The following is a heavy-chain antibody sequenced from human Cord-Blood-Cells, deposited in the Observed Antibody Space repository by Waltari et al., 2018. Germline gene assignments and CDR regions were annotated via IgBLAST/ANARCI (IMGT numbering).Heavy chain of an antibody. J-gene: IGHJ4*02. Sequence: EVQLVESGGGLVQPGGSLRLSCAASGFTFRGHAMSAARQAPGKGLEWVSAISGSGGSTYYADSVKGRFTISRDNSKNTLYLQMNSLRAEDTAVYYCAKEFYGDYFDYWGQGTLVTVSS. V-gene: IGHV3-23*04. CDR2: ISGSGGST. CDR3: AKEFYGDYFDY. CDR1: GFTFRGHA. D-gene: IGHD4-17*01.